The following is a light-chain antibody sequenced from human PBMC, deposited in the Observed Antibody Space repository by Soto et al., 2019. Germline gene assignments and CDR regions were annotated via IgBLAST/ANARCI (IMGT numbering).Light chain of an antibody. CDR1: QSVSNN. Sequence: IVMTQSPATLSVYPGERTTLSCRASQSVSNNLAWYQQKPGQAPRLLIFGASTRATGIPARFSGSGSGTEFTLTISSLQSEDFVVYYCQQYNNWPRTFGQGTKVDIK. J-gene: IGKJ1*01. V-gene: IGKV3-15*01. CDR2: GAS. CDR3: QQYNNWPRT.